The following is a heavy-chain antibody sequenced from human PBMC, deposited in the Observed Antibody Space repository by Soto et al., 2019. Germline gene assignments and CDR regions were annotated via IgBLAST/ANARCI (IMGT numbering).Heavy chain of an antibody. CDR3: AKDQGYSGYDVYYYYGMDV. CDR2: ISGSGGST. D-gene: IGHD5-12*01. J-gene: IGHJ6*02. Sequence: GGSLRLSCAASGFTFSSYAMSWVRQAPGKGLEWVSAISGSGGSTYYADSVKGRFTISRDNSKNTLYLQMNSLRAEDTAVYYCAKDQGYSGYDVYYYYGMDVWGQGTTVTVSS. CDR1: GFTFSSYA. V-gene: IGHV3-23*01.